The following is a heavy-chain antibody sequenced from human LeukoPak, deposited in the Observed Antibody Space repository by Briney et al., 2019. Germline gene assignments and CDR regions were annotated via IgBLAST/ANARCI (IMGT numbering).Heavy chain of an antibody. CDR1: GGSISSHY. Sequence: SETLSLTCTVSGGSISSHYWSWIRQPPGKGLEWIGYIYYSGSTNYNPSLKSRVTISVDTSKNQFSLELSSVTAADTAVYYCARESLVQLWLLDYWGQGTLVTVSS. D-gene: IGHD5-18*01. CDR3: ARESLVQLWLLDY. CDR2: IYYSGST. J-gene: IGHJ4*02. V-gene: IGHV4-59*11.